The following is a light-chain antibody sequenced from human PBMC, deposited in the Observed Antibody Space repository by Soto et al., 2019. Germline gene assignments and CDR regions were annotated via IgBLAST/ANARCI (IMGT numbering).Light chain of an antibody. CDR3: QQYNNSPPFT. CDR2: GAS. J-gene: IGKJ5*01. Sequence: EIVMTQSPATLSLSPGERATLSCRASQSVSSNLAWYQQKPGQAPRLLIYGASTRATGIPARFSGSGSGTDFTLTISSLESEDFAVYYCQQYNNSPPFTFGHGTRLEIK. V-gene: IGKV3-15*01. CDR1: QSVSSN.